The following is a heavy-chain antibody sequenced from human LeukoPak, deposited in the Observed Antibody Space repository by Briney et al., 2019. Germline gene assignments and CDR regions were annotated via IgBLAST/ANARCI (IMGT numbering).Heavy chain of an antibody. CDR2: IIPIFGTA. CDR3: AGSRYSGYDRFGWQPPVYYYYGMDV. J-gene: IGHJ6*02. V-gene: IGHV1-69*13. Sequence: GASVKVSCKASGGTFSSYAISWVRQAPGQGLEWMGGIIPIFGTANYAQKFQGRVTITADESTSTAYMELSSLRSEDTAVYYCAGSRYSGYDRFGWQPPVYYYYGMDVWGQGTTVTVSS. CDR1: GGTFSSYA. D-gene: IGHD5-12*01.